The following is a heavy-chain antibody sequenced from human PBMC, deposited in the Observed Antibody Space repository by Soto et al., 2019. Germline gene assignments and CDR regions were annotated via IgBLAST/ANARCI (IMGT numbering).Heavy chain of an antibody. J-gene: IGHJ3*02. V-gene: IGHV5-51*01. CDR1: GYSFTSYW. CDR3: ARRVSAAAGNFGAFDI. CDR2: IYPGDSDT. D-gene: IGHD6-13*01. Sequence: GESLKISCKGSGYSFTSYWIGWVRQMPGKGLEWMGIIYPGDSDTRYSPSFQGQVTISADKSISTAYLQWSSLKASDTAMYYCARRVSAAAGNFGAFDIWGQGTMVTVSS.